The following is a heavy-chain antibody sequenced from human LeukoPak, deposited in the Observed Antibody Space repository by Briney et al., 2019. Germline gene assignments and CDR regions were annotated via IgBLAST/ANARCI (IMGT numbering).Heavy chain of an antibody. CDR3: AKDGLYYYDSSGYYSPGYFDY. V-gene: IGHV3-30*18. Sequence: GGSLRLSCAASGFTFSSYGMHWVRQAPGKGLEWVAVISYDGSNKYYADSVKGRFTISRDNSKNTLYLQMNSLRAEDAAVYYCAKDGLYYYDSSGYYSPGYFDYWGQGTLVTVSS. J-gene: IGHJ4*02. D-gene: IGHD3-22*01. CDR1: GFTFSSYG. CDR2: ISYDGSNK.